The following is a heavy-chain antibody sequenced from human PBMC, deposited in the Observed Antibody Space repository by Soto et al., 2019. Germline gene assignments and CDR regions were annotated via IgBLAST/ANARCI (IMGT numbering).Heavy chain of an antibody. D-gene: IGHD1-1*01. V-gene: IGHV3-30-3*01. CDR3: ARDLGAWKFDY. CDR1: GFTFSSHA. Sequence: QVQLVESGGGVVQPERSLRLSCAASGFTFSSHAMHWVRQAPGKGLEWVAFISYDGSNQHYADSVKGRFTISRDNSENTLYLQMNSLRGEDTAMYYCARDLGAWKFDYWGQGTLVTVSS. J-gene: IGHJ4*02. CDR2: ISYDGSNQ.